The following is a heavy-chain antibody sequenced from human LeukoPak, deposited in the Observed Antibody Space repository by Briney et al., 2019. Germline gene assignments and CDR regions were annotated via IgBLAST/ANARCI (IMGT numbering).Heavy chain of an antibody. CDR1: GFTFSSYA. CDR3: AKGRYYYDNSDAFEI. J-gene: IGHJ3*02. CDR2: ISGSGSST. Sequence: GSLRLSCAASGFTFSSYAMTWVRQAPGKGLEWASGISGSGSSTYYADSVKGRFTISRDNSKNTLYLQMNSLRAEDTAVYHCAKGRYYYDNSDAFEIWGQGTMVTVSS. D-gene: IGHD3-22*01. V-gene: IGHV3-23*01.